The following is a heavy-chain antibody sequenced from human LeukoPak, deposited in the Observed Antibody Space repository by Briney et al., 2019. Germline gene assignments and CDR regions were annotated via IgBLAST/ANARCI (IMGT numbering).Heavy chain of an antibody. Sequence: PGGSLRLSCAASGFTFSSYWMHWVRQAPGKGLVWVSRINSDGSSTSYADSVKGRFTISRDNAKNTLYLQMNSLRAEDTAVYYCASWYSSGWYSFDYWGQGTLVTVSS. CDR2: INSDGSST. CDR3: ASWYSSGWYSFDY. J-gene: IGHJ4*02. V-gene: IGHV3-74*01. D-gene: IGHD6-19*01. CDR1: GFTFSSYW.